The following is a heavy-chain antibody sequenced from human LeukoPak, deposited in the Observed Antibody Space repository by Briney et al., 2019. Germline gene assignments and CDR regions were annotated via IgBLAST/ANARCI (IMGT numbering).Heavy chain of an antibody. CDR3: ARDSTAVAGTGFDY. CDR2: IYYSGST. D-gene: IGHD6-19*01. Sequence: WVRQPPGKGLEWIGSIYYSGSTYYNPSLKSRVTISVDTSKNQFSLKLSSVTAADTAVYYCARDSTAVAGTGFDYWGQGTLVTVSS. V-gene: IGHV4-39*07. J-gene: IGHJ4*02.